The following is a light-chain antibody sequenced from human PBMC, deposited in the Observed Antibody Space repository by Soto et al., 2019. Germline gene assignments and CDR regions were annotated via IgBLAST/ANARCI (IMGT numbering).Light chain of an antibody. J-gene: IGKJ2*01. V-gene: IGKV2-28*01. CDR3: MVARRPPYT. CDR1: QSLLHSIGYNY. CDR2: LGS. Sequence: IVMTQSPLSLPVTPGEPASISCRSSQSLLHSIGYNYLNWYLQKPGQSPQLLIYLGSSRASGVPDRFSGRRLGNSVVLISSRVVAEDGGVYYCMVARRPPYTLGQGTKLEIK.